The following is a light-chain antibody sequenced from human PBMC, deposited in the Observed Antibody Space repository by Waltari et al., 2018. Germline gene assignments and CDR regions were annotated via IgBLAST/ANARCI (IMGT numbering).Light chain of an antibody. CDR3: QQSYSTPLT. CDR2: AAS. J-gene: IGKJ4*01. CDR1: QTIRSN. Sequence: IQMTPSPSSLSASVANRVPITCRASQTIRSNLNWYQQKAGKAPKLRMYAASSLQSGVPSRFSGSGSGTDFTLTISSLQPEDFATYYCQQSYSTPLTFGGGTKVEIK. V-gene: IGKV1-39*01.